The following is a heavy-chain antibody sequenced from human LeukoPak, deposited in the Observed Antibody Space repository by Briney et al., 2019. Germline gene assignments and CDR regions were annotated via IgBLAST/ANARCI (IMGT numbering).Heavy chain of an antibody. D-gene: IGHD2-15*01. J-gene: IGHJ4*02. CDR3: ARDIRITPPRDFDY. CDR2: ISSGGSGM. Sequence: GGSLRLSCAAPGFTFSSYEKNWVRQAPGKGLEWVSYISSGGSGMYYADSVKGRFTISRDNAKNSLFLQMNSLRAEDTAVYYCARDIRITPPRDFDYWGQGTLVTVSS. CDR1: GFTFSSYE. V-gene: IGHV3-48*03.